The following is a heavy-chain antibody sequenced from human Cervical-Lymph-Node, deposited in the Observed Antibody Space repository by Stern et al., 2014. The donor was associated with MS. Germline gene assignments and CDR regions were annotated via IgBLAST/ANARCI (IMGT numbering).Heavy chain of an antibody. CDR1: GYTFTSYG. CDR2: SSAYIDNT. V-gene: IGHV1-18*01. Sequence: VQLVQSGPEVKKPGASVKVTCTASGYTFTSYGISWVRQAPGQGLEWMGWSSAYIDNTNYAQKLQGIDTMTTDTSTSTAYMELRRLRSDDTAVYYCARGLLGSENAFDIWGQGTMVTVSS. J-gene: IGHJ3*02. D-gene: IGHD2-15*01. CDR3: ARGLLGSENAFDI.